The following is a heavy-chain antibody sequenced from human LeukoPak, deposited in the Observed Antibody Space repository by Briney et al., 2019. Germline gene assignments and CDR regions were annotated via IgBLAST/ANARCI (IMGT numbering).Heavy chain of an antibody. CDR1: GYTFTGYY. CDR3: ARDGPIAVAGFYYYYYMDV. J-gene: IGHJ6*03. Sequence: ASVKVSCKASGYTFTGYYMHWVRQAPGQGLEWMGWINPNSGGTNYAQKFQGRVTMTRDTSISTAYMELSRLRSDDTAVYYCARDGPIAVAGFYYYYYMDVWGKGTTVTISS. V-gene: IGHV1-2*02. D-gene: IGHD6-19*01. CDR2: INPNSGGT.